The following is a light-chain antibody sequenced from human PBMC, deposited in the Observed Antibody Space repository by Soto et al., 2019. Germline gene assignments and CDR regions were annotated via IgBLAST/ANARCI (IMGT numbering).Light chain of an antibody. CDR3: GSYTSSSTLEV. V-gene: IGLV2-14*03. J-gene: IGLJ1*01. CDR2: DVS. Sequence: QSALTQPASVSGSPGQSITISCTGTSSDIGGYNYVSWYQQHPGKALKLMIYDVSNRPSGVSNRFSGSKSGNTASLTISGLQAEDEADYYCGSYTSSSTLEVFGTGTKVTVL. CDR1: SSDIGGYNY.